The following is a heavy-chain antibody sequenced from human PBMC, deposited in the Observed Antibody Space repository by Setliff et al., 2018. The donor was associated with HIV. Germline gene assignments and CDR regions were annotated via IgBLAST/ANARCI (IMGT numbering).Heavy chain of an antibody. CDR1: GFTFSSFS. CDR2: ITSSSGYK. J-gene: IGHJ4*02. Sequence: PGGSLRLSCVASGFTFSSFSMNWVRQAPGKGLEWVSSITSSSGYKYYEDSVKGRFTISRDNSKNTLYLQMKSLGAEDTAAYYCAKDPSSWELRATYFDYWGQGTLVTVSS. CDR3: AKDPSSWELRATYFDY. D-gene: IGHD1-7*01. V-gene: IGHV3-21*04.